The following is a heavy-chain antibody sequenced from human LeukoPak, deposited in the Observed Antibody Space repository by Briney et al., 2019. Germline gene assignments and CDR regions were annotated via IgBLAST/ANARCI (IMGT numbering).Heavy chain of an antibody. V-gene: IGHV1-2*02. Sequence: GASVKVSCKASGYTFTGYYMHWVRQAPGQGLEWMGWINPNSGGTNYAQKFQGRVTMTRDTSISTAYMELSRLRSDDTAVYYCAREMAPGATLGGFDYWGQGTLVTVSS. D-gene: IGHD1-26*01. CDR3: AREMAPGATLGGFDY. CDR1: GYTFTGYY. J-gene: IGHJ4*02. CDR2: INPNSGGT.